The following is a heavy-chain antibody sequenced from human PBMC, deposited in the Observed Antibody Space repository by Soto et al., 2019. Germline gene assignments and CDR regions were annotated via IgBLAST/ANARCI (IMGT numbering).Heavy chain of an antibody. D-gene: IGHD1-26*01. J-gene: IGHJ6*02. CDR3: ARESGSYDYYYGMDV. CDR2: ISSSGSTI. Sequence: IGCASSGERVYIYVMDGFRQEPGTGLEWVSYISSSGSTIYYADSVKGRFTISRDNAKNSLYLQMNSLRAEDTAVYYCARESGSYDYYYGMDVWGQGNSV. CDR1: GERVYIYV. V-gene: IGHV3-48*03.